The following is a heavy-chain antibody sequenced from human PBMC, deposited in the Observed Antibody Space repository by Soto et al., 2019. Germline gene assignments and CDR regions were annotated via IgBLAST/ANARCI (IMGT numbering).Heavy chain of an antibody. CDR2: ISSSSSYI. Sequence: GGSLRPSGAASGFTFVGYSMNWVRQAQGKGLKWVSSISSSSSYIYYANSVKGRFTISRDNAKHSLYLQMNSLRAEDTAVYYCAREDTAMVTRVFDYWGQGTLVTVSS. J-gene: IGHJ4*02. V-gene: IGHV3-21*01. CDR1: GFTFVGYS. D-gene: IGHD5-18*01. CDR3: AREDTAMVTRVFDY.